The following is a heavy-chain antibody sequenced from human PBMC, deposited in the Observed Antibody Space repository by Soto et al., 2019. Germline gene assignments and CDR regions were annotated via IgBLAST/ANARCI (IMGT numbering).Heavy chain of an antibody. V-gene: IGHV3-23*01. Sequence: GGSLRLSCAASGFIFENFGMSWARQAPGKGLEWISSISGSGFKKYYADSVKGRFTISRDNSKSTVYLELNNLSAEDTAVYHCAKNQGVELVPLATVDWFDPWGQGSVVTVSS. CDR1: GFIFENFG. CDR2: ISGSGFKK. J-gene: IGHJ5*02. D-gene: IGHD1-26*01. CDR3: AKNQGVELVPLATVDWFDP.